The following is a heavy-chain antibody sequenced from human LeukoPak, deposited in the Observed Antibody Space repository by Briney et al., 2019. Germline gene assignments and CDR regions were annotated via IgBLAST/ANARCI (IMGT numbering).Heavy chain of an antibody. V-gene: IGHV1-46*01. CDR3: HPVLRYFDWLLFLTMMNAFDI. Sequence: GASVKVSCKASGYTFTSYYMHWVRQAPGQGLEWMGIINPSGGSTSYAQKFQGRVTMTRDTSTSTVYMELSSLRSEDTAVYYYHPVLRYFDWLLFLTMMNAFDIWGQGTMVTVSS. CDR1: GYTFTSYY. D-gene: IGHD3-9*01. CDR2: INPSGGST. J-gene: IGHJ3*02.